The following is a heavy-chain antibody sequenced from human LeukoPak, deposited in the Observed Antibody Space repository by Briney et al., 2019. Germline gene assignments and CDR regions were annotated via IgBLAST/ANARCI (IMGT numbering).Heavy chain of an antibody. J-gene: IGHJ4*02. Sequence: PGGSLRLSCAASGFTFSRNSMNWVRQAPGKGLEWVSYISSSSSSIYSADSVKGRFTISRDNGKNSLFLQMNSLRAEDTAVYYCARGPAAGRGAFDVWGQGTLVTVSS. CDR1: GFTFSRNS. V-gene: IGHV3-48*01. D-gene: IGHD6-13*01. CDR2: ISSSSSSI. CDR3: ARGPAAGRGAFDV.